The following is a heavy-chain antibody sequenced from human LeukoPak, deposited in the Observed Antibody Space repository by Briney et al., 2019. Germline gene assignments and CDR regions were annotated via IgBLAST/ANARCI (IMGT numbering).Heavy chain of an antibody. V-gene: IGHV4-59*11. CDR3: ARDGSGGSGWYMGY. D-gene: IGHD6-19*01. J-gene: IGHJ4*02. Sequence: SETLSLTCTDPGGSISSHYWSWIRQPPGKGLEWIGCIYDSGSTNYNPSLKSRVTISVDTSKNQFSLKLTSVTAADTAVYYCARDGSGGSGWYMGYWGQGTLVTVSS. CDR1: GGSISSHY. CDR2: IYDSGST.